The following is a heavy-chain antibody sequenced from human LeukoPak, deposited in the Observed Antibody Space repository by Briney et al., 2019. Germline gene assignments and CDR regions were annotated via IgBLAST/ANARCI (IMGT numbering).Heavy chain of an antibody. V-gene: IGHV1-18*01. Sequence: ASVKVSCKASGGSFSNYAINWVRLAPGQGLEWMGWISAYNGNTNYAQKLQGRVTMTTDTSTSTAYMELRSLRSDDTAVYYCARDKPVYDILTGYDYWGQGTLVTVSS. J-gene: IGHJ4*02. CDR2: ISAYNGNT. D-gene: IGHD3-9*01. CDR1: GGSFSNYA. CDR3: ARDKPVYDILTGYDY.